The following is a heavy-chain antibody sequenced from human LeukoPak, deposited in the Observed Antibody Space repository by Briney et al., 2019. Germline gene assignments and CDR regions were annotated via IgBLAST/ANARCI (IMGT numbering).Heavy chain of an antibody. CDR1: GYTFTAYY. Sequence: ASVKVSCKASGYTFTAYYMHWVRQAPGQGLEWMGWINPNSGGTNFAPKFHGRVSMTRDTAISTAYMELTSLRSDDTAVYYCARGDKKENQSGPSGYFDPWGQGTLVTVSS. CDR2: INPNSGGT. CDR3: ARGDKKENQSGPSGYFDP. V-gene: IGHV1-2*02. J-gene: IGHJ5*02. D-gene: IGHD3-10*01.